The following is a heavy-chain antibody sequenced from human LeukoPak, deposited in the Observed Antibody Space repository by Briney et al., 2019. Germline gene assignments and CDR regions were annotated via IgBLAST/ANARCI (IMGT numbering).Heavy chain of an antibody. CDR3: ARDGPARGMDV. CDR2: IYYSGST. Sequence: SDTLSLTCTVSGRSISSYYWSWIRQPPGKGLEWIGYIYYSGSTNYNPSLKGRVTISVDASKNQFSLKLSSVTAADTAVYYCARDGPARGMDVWGQGTTVTVSS. J-gene: IGHJ6*02. CDR1: GRSISSYY. V-gene: IGHV4-59*01.